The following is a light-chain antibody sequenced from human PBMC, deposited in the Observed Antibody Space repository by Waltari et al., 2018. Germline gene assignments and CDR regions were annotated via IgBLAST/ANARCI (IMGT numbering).Light chain of an antibody. J-gene: IGLJ2*01. CDR3: CSYAGRSVV. Sequence: QSALTQPRSVSGAPGHSVTIACTGTRSDVVFSSHVHWYQQSPGKGPKLIIYDASQRSSQVPDRFTASYFGNTASLTISGLQPDDEAVYFCCSYAGRSVVFGGGTKLTVV. CDR2: DAS. V-gene: IGLV2-11*01. CDR1: RSDVVFSSH.